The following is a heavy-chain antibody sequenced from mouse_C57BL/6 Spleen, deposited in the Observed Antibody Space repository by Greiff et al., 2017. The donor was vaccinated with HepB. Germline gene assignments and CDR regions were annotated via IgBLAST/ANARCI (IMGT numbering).Heavy chain of an antibody. Sequence: VQLKASGPELVKPGASVKISCKASGYSFTDYNMNWVKQSNGKSLEWIGVINPNYGTTRYNQKFKGKTTLTVDQSSSTAYMQLNSLTSEDSAVYYCARSTGNGPFAYWGQGTLVTVSA. CDR1: GYSFTDYN. CDR2: INPNYGTT. V-gene: IGHV1-39*01. D-gene: IGHD4-1*02. J-gene: IGHJ3*01. CDR3: ARSTGNGPFAY.